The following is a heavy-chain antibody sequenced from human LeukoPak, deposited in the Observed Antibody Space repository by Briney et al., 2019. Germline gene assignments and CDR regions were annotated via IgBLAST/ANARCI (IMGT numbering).Heavy chain of an antibody. Sequence: GGSLRLSCVASGFTFDDYGMHWVRQAPGKGLEWVAFISPDGSRTDYVDSVRGRFTISRDDHKKSLFLQMNSLRTEDTASYFCAKDYNLNDFDYWGQGTLVAVSS. J-gene: IGHJ4*02. V-gene: IGHV3-43*02. CDR1: GFTFDDYG. D-gene: IGHD1-14*01. CDR3: AKDYNLNDFDY. CDR2: ISPDGSRT.